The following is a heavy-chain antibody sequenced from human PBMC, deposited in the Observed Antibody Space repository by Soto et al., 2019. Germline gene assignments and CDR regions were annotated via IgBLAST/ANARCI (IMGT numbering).Heavy chain of an antibody. Sequence: QITLKESGPTLVNPTQTLTLTCTFSGFSLSTSGVGVGWIRQPPGKALEWLALIYWNDDKRYSPSLKSRLTITKDTSKNQVVLTITNMDPVDTATYYCAHRRHGSIAAAGTGFDPWGQGTLVTVSS. CDR3: AHRRHGSIAAAGTGFDP. V-gene: IGHV2-5*01. D-gene: IGHD6-13*01. CDR2: IYWNDDK. CDR1: GFSLSTSGVG. J-gene: IGHJ5*02.